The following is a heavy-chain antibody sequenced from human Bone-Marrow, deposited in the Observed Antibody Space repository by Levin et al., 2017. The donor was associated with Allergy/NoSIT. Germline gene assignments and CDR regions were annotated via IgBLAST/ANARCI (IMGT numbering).Heavy chain of an antibody. CDR3: AREAVTTAAAAGAWFWYFDL. D-gene: IGHD6-13*01. CDR2: IGSGGDT. J-gene: IGHJ2*01. CDR1: GFSFSQSD. V-gene: IGHV3-13*04. Sequence: GGSLRLSCAASGFSFSQSDMHWVRQTTGKGLEWVSAIGSGGDTYYPGSVKGRFTISRDNAKNSLYLQMNSLTAGDTAIYYCAREAVTTAAAAGAWFWYFDLWGRGTLVTVSS.